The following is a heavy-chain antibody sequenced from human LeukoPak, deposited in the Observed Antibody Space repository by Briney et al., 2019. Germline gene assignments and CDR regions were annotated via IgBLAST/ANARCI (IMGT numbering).Heavy chain of an antibody. V-gene: IGHV3-30*15. D-gene: IGHD3-9*01. CDR2: MSLDGSSI. Sequence: GGSLRLSCVASGFAFNTQAMHWVRQVPGKGLEWLAVMSLDGSSIYYADSVKGRFTISRDNSKNTLYLQMSSLRVEDTAVYYCARDRGKLRYFDLWGQGTLLTVSS. CDR1: GFAFNTQA. J-gene: IGHJ4*02. CDR3: ARDRGKLRYFDL.